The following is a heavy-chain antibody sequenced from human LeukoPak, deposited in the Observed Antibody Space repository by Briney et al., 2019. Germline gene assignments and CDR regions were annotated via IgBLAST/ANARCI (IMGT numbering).Heavy chain of an antibody. J-gene: IGHJ3*02. V-gene: IGHV5-51*01. Sequence: GESLKISCKGSGYSFINYWIGWVRQMPGKGLEWMGIIYPGDSNTRYSPSFQGQVTISADKSISTAYLQWSSLKASDTAMYYCARVRFLEWLSPNDAFDIWGQGTMVTVSS. D-gene: IGHD3-3*01. CDR1: GYSFINYW. CDR2: IYPGDSNT. CDR3: ARVRFLEWLSPNDAFDI.